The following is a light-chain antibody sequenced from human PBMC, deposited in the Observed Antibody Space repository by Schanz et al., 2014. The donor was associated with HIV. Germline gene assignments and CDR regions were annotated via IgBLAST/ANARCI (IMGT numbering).Light chain of an antibody. V-gene: IGKV1-9*01. CDR3: QQYDRSSWT. J-gene: IGKJ1*01. Sequence: DIQLTQSPSFLSASVGDRVTLTCRASQGISSHLAWYQQKSGQAPRLLIYSASSLQTGVPSRFSGSGSGTEFTLTISSLQPDDFATYYCQQYDRSSWTFGLGTKVETK. CDR2: SAS. CDR1: QGISSH.